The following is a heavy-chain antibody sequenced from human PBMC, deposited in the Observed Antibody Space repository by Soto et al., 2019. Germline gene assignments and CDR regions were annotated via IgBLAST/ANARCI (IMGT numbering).Heavy chain of an antibody. CDR2: INPNSGGT. Sequence: QVQLDQSGAEVKKPGASVKVSCKASGFTFTGHYIHWVRQAPGQGLEWMGWINPNSGGTSYAQKFQGRLTMTTDTSITTAYMELSRLSSDDTAFYYCAKGLDSGSYTDFDYWGQGTLVTVSS. J-gene: IGHJ4*02. V-gene: IGHV1-2*02. CDR1: GFTFTGHY. CDR3: AKGLDSGSYTDFDY. D-gene: IGHD1-26*01.